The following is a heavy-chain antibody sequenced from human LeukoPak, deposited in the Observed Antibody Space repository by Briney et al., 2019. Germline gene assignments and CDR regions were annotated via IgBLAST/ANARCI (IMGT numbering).Heavy chain of an antibody. D-gene: IGHD4-17*01. CDR1: GFTSTSSA. J-gene: IGHJ6*03. CDR2: IVVGSGNT. Sequence: ASVKVSCKASGFTSTSSAMQWVRQARGQRLEWIGWIVVGSGNTNYAQKFQERVTITRDMSTSTAYMELSSLRSEDTAVYYCAATSTYGDYVAGDENYYYYMDVWGKGTTVTISS. CDR3: AATSTYGDYVAGDENYYYYMDV. V-gene: IGHV1-58*02.